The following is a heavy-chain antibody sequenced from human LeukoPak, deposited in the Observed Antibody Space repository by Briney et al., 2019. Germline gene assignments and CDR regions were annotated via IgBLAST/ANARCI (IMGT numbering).Heavy chain of an antibody. CDR1: GGSISSSSYY. CDR2: IYYSGST. J-gene: IGHJ4*02. V-gene: IGHV4-39*01. D-gene: IGHD3-3*01. Sequence: SETLSLTCTVSGGSISSSSYYWGWIRQPPGKGLEWIGSIYYSGSTYYNPSLKSRVTISVDTSKNQFSLKLSSVTAADTAVYYCASSLLEWLLYFDYWGQGTLVTVSS. CDR3: ASSLLEWLLYFDY.